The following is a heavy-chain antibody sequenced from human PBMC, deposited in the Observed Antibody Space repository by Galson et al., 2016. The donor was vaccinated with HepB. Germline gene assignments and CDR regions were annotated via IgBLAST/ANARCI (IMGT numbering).Heavy chain of an antibody. CDR2: YYTGST. Sequence: YYTGSTFYNPSLKSRVFISVDKSKNHLSLQLNSVTAADTAVYYCARGYSNYRNYYFYYMDVWGKGTSVTVSS. V-gene: IGHV4-30-4*01. CDR3: ARGYSNYRNYYFYYMDV. J-gene: IGHJ6*03. D-gene: IGHD4-11*01.